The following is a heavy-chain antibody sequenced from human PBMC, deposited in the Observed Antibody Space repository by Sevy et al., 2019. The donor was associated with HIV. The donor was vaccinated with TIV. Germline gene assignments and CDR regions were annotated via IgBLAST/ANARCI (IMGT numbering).Heavy chain of an antibody. CDR2: ISYDGSNK. D-gene: IGHD6-13*01. CDR1: GFTFSNYA. Sequence: GGSLRLSCAASGFTFSNYAMHWVRQTPGKGLEWVAVISYDGSNKYYADSVKGRFTISRDNSKNTLYLQMNSLRAEDTAVYYCASDFAAAGTYYFDYWGQGTLVTVSS. V-gene: IGHV3-30-3*01. CDR3: ASDFAAAGTYYFDY. J-gene: IGHJ4*02.